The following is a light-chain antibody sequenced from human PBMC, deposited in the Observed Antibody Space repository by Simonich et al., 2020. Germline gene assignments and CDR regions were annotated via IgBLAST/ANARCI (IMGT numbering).Light chain of an antibody. V-gene: IGKV4-1*01. CDR3: QQYYSTPLT. CDR2: WAS. Sequence: EIVMTQSPATLSVSPGKKAPLSCRASPSVSINLAWYQQKPGQPPKLLIYWASTRESGVPDRCSGSGSGTDFTLTISSLQAEDVAVYYCQQYYSTPLTFGGGTKVEIK. CDR1: PSVSIN. J-gene: IGKJ4*01.